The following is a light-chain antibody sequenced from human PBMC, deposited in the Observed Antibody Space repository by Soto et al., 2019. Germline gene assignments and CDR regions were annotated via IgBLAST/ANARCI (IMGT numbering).Light chain of an antibody. CDR3: QQYNNWPLT. Sequence: VVTQSPCTLSLSTGESATLSCRASQSVSGHLAWYQQKPGQGPRLLIYGASTRATGFPARFSGSGSGTEFTLTISSLQSEDFAVYSCQQYNNWPLTFGGGTKV. V-gene: IGKV3-15*01. CDR1: QSVSGH. J-gene: IGKJ4*01. CDR2: GAS.